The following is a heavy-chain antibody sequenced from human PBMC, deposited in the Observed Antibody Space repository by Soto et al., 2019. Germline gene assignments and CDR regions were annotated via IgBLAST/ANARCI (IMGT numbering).Heavy chain of an antibody. CDR1: GLMFSAYL. D-gene: IGHD5-18*01. J-gene: IGHJ4*02. CDR3: ARDFYGGYTYGPGDY. CDR2: IHGDGGKI. V-gene: IGHV3-7*01. Sequence: PGGSLRLSCAGSGLMFSAYLMSWVGQAPGKGLEWVANIHGDGGKIYYVDSVKGRFTISRDNAKRPLYLQMNSLRAEDTAVYYCARDFYGGYTYGPGDYWGQGALVTAPQ.